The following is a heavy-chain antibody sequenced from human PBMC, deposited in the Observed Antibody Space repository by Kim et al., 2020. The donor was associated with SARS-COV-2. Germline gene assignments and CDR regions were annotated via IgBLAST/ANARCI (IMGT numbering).Heavy chain of an antibody. D-gene: IGHD3-22*01. CDR3: AKTGEINMIAVLIH. Sequence: GGSLRLSCAASGFIFSDYGMTWVRQTPAKGLEWVSAISRSGDSSFYADSVRGRFIVSRDNSKSTVYLEMKSLRVEDTAVYYCAKTGEINMIAVLIHWGQGTLVSVSS. CDR1: GFIFSDYG. V-gene: IGHV3-23*01. J-gene: IGHJ4*02. CDR2: ISRSGDSS.